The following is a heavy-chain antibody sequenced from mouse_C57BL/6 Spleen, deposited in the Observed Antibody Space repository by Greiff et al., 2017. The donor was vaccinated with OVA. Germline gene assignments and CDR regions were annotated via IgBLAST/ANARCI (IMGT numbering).Heavy chain of an antibody. V-gene: IGHV1-52*01. CDR2: IDPSDSET. CDR1: GYTFTSYW. CDR3: AREENGNPWFAY. D-gene: IGHD2-1*01. Sequence: QVQLQQSGAELVRPGSSVKLSCKASGYTFTSYWMHWVKQRPIQGLEWIGNIDPSDSETHYNQKFKDKATLTVDKSSSTAYMQLSSLTSEDSAVYYCAREENGNPWFAYWGQGTLVTVSA. J-gene: IGHJ3*01.